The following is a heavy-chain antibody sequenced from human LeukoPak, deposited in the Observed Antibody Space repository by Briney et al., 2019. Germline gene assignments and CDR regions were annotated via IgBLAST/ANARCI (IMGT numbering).Heavy chain of an antibody. CDR3: AREGQRHYFDY. Sequence: ASVKVSCKASGYTFTRYYLHWVRQAPGQGLEWMGIIDPSGDSTSYAQKFQGRVTMTRDTSTSIVYMELSGLRSEDTAVYYCAREGQRHYFDYWGQGTLVTVSS. CDR2: IDPSGDST. J-gene: IGHJ4*02. V-gene: IGHV1-46*01. CDR1: GYTFTRYY.